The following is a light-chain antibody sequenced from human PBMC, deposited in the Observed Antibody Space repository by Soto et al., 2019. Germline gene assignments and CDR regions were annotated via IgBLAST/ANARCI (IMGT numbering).Light chain of an antibody. CDR2: AAS. Sequence: IQLTQSPSSLSASVGDRVTITCRASQGISSYLAWYQQKPVKAPKLLIYAASTLQSGVPSRFSGSGSGTDFTLTIGSLQPEDFATYYCQQSYSTPVTFGQGTKVDIK. CDR1: QGISSY. V-gene: IGKV1-39*01. CDR3: QQSYSTPVT. J-gene: IGKJ1*01.